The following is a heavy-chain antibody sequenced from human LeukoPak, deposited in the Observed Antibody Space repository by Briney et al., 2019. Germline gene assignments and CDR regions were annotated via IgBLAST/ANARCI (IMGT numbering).Heavy chain of an antibody. CDR3: ARVAEYSTAGMRY. CDR2: IKQDETEK. D-gene: IGHD6-6*01. V-gene: IGHV3-7*01. J-gene: IGHJ4*02. Sequence: GGSLRLSCTASGFTFSNFWMGWVRQAPGKGLEWVANIKQDETEKFYLGSVKGRFTISRDNAKNTLYLQMNSLRAEDTALYYCARVAEYSTAGMRYWGQGTLVTVSS. CDR1: GFTFSNFW.